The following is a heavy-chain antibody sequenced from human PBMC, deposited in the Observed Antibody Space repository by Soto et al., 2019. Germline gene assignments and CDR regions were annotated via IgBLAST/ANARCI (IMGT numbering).Heavy chain of an antibody. V-gene: IGHV4-61*01. Sequence: PSETLSLTCTVSGGSVSSGSYYWSWIRPPPGKGLEWIGYIYYSGSTNYNPSLKSRVTISVDTSKNQFSLKLSSVTAADTAVYYCARDQRIQLWLRYYYYGMDVWGQGTTVTVSS. CDR3: ARDQRIQLWLRYYYYGMDV. CDR2: IYYSGST. J-gene: IGHJ6*02. CDR1: GGSVSSGSYY. D-gene: IGHD5-18*01.